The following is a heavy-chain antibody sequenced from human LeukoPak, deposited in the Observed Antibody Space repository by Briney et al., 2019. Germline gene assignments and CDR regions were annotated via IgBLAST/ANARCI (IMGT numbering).Heavy chain of an antibody. J-gene: IGHJ4*02. CDR1: GGSISSGGYY. CDR2: IYYSGST. D-gene: IGHD4-17*01. V-gene: IGHV4-31*03. CDR3: ARVVENGDYGNRNFDY. Sequence: SETLSLTCTVSGGSISSGGYYWSWIRQHPGKGLEWIVYIYYSGSTYYNPSLKSRVTISVDTSKNQFSLKLSSVTAADTAVYYCARVVENGDYGNRNFDYWGQGTLVTVSS.